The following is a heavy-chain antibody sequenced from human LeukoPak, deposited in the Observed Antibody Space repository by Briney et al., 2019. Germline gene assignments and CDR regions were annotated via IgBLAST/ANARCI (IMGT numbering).Heavy chain of an antibody. CDR3: ARVRDPGNPGRPNWYFDL. CDR1: GGSISSYY. D-gene: IGHD1-14*01. Sequence: SETLSLTCTVSGGSISSYYWSWIRQPPGKELEWIGYIYYSGSTNYNPSLKSRVTISVDTSKNQFSLKLSSVTAADTAVYYCARVRDPGNPGRPNWYFDLWGRGTLVTVSS. J-gene: IGHJ2*01. V-gene: IGHV4-59*08. CDR2: IYYSGST.